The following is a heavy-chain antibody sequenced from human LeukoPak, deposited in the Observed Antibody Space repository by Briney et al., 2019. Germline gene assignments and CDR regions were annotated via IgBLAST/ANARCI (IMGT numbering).Heavy chain of an antibody. J-gene: IGHJ3*02. V-gene: IGHV3-64D*06. Sequence: GGSLRLSCSASGFTFSSYAMHWVRQAPGKGLEYVSGISSNEGSTYYADSVKGRFTIPRDNSKNTLYLQMSSLRAEDTAVYYCVKSERGWLRLGDAFDIWGQGTMVTVSS. CDR1: GFTFSSYA. D-gene: IGHD5-12*01. CDR2: ISSNEGST. CDR3: VKSERGWLRLGDAFDI.